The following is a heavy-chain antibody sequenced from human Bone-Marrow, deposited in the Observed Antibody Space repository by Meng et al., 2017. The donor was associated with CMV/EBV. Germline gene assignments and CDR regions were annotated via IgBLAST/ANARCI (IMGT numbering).Heavy chain of an antibody. CDR3: ARDGQDGAPTIFGVAPFDP. J-gene: IGHJ5*02. CDR2: INPSGGST. V-gene: IGHV1-46*01. CDR1: TFTSYY. D-gene: IGHD3-3*01. Sequence: TFTSYYMHWVRQAPGQGLEWMGIINPSGGSTSYAQKFQGRVTMTRDTSTSTVYMELSSLRSEDTAVYYCARDGQDGAPTIFGVAPFDPWGQGTLVTVSS.